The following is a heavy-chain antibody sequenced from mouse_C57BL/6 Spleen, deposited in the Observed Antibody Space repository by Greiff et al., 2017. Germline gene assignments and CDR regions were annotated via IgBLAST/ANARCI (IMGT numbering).Heavy chain of an antibody. J-gene: IGHJ4*01. CDR1: GFTFSDFY. Sequence: EVQLVESGGGLVQSGRSLRLSCATSGFTFSDFYMEWVRQAPGKGLEWIAASRNKANDYTTEYSASVKGRFIVSRDTSQSILYLQMNALRAEDTAIYYCARDESVTTVVDFMDYYAMDYWGQGTSVTVSS. D-gene: IGHD1-1*01. V-gene: IGHV7-1*01. CDR2: SRNKANDYTT. CDR3: ARDESVTTVVDFMDYYAMDY.